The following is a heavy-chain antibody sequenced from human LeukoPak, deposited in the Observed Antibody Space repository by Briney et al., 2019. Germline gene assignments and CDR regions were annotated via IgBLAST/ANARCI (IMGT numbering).Heavy chain of an antibody. J-gene: IGHJ6*03. D-gene: IGHD5-12*01. Sequence: SETLSLTCTVSGVSISTYYWSWIRQPAGKGLEWIGRINTSGSTKYNPSLNSRVTMSIDKTKNQLSLKVTSVTAAYTAVYFCARGRLRGLVASITDYMDVWGKGTTVTVSS. CDR3: ARGRLRGLVASITDYMDV. CDR2: INTSGST. CDR1: GVSISTYY. V-gene: IGHV4-4*07.